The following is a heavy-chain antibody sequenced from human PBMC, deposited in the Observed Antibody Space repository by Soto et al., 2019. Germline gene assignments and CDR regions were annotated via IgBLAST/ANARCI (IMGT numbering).Heavy chain of an antibody. D-gene: IGHD3-10*01. Sequence: GGSLRLSCAASGFTVSSNYMSWVRQAPGKGLEWVSVIYSGGSTYYADSVKGRFTISRDNSKNTLYLQMNSLRAEDTAVYYCATTVGVRGVQYYYYYMDVWGKGTTVTVSS. CDR1: GFTVSSNY. J-gene: IGHJ6*03. CDR2: IYSGGST. CDR3: ATTVGVRGVQYYYYYMDV. V-gene: IGHV3-66*01.